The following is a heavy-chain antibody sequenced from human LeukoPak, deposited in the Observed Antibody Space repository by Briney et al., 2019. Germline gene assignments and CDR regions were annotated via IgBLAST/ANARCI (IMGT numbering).Heavy chain of an antibody. V-gene: IGHV3-23*01. Sequence: PGGSLGLSCAASGFTFSSYAMSWVRQAPGKGLEWVSAISGSGGSTYYADSVKGRFTISRDNSKNTLYLQMNSLRAEDTAVYYCASHLGYDFWTRVNYYYYGMDVWGQGTTVTVSS. CDR2: ISGSGGST. CDR3: ASHLGYDFWTRVNYYYYGMDV. D-gene: IGHD3-3*01. CDR1: GFTFSSYA. J-gene: IGHJ6*02.